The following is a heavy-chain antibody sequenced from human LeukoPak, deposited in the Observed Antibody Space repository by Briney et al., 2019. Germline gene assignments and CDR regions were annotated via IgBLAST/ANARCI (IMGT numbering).Heavy chain of an antibody. J-gene: IGHJ4*02. CDR3: ARAIDDFWSGYYFDY. D-gene: IGHD3-3*01. CDR1: GGTFSSYA. Sequence: SVKVSCKASGGTFSSYAISWVRQAPGQGLEWMVGIIPIFGTANYAQKFQGRVTITTDESTSTAYMELSSLRSEDTAVYYCARAIDDFWSGYYFDYWGQGTLVTVSS. V-gene: IGHV1-69*05. CDR2: IIPIFGTA.